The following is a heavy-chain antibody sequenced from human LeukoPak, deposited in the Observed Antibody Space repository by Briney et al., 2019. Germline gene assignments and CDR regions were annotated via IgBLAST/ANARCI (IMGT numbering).Heavy chain of an antibody. CDR3: ARDSDWFPGYYYMDV. J-gene: IGHJ6*03. CDR1: GGSISSYY. Sequence: PSETLSLTCTVSGGSISSYYWSWIRQPAGKGLEWIGRIYTSGSTNYNPSLKSRVTISVDTSKNQFSLKLSSVTAADTAVYYCARDSDWFPGYYYMDVWGKGTTVTISS. CDR2: IYTSGST. V-gene: IGHV4-4*07. D-gene: IGHD3-9*01.